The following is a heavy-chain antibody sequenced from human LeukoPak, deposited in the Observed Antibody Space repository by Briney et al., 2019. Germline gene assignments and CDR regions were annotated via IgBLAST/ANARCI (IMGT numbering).Heavy chain of an antibody. V-gene: IGHV3-23*01. J-gene: IGHJ5*02. CDR1: GFTFSSYG. D-gene: IGHD3-10*01. Sequence: GGSLRLSCAASGFTFSSYGMSWVRQAPGKGLEWASAISGSGGSTYYADSVKGRFTISRDNSKNTLYLQMNSLRAEDTAVYYCAKGGDQDDWFDPWGQGTLVTVSS. CDR2: ISGSGGST. CDR3: AKGGDQDDWFDP.